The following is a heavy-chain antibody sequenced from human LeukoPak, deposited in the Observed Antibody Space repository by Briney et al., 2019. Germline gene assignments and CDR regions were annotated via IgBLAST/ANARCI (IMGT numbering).Heavy chain of an antibody. CDR2: IYTSGST. Sequence: PSETLSLTCTVSGGSISSYYWSWIRQPAGKGLEWIGRIYTSGSTNYNPSLKSRVTMSVDTSKNQFSLKLSSVTAADTAVYYCARDGDSTNYYYCGMDVWGQGTTVTVSS. V-gene: IGHV4-4*07. D-gene: IGHD4-17*01. J-gene: IGHJ6*02. CDR1: GGSISSYY. CDR3: ARDGDSTNYYYCGMDV.